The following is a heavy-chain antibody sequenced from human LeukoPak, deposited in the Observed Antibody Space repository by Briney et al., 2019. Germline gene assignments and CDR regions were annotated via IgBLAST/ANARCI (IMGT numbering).Heavy chain of an antibody. J-gene: IGHJ4*02. Sequence: GGSLRLSCAASGFTFSSYAMHWVRQAPGKGLEWVAVISYDGSNKYYADSVKGRFTISRDNSKNTLYLQMNSLRAEDTAVYYCARDSSSWYGEDYWGQGTLVTVSS. V-gene: IGHV3-30-3*01. CDR3: ARDSSSWYGEDY. CDR2: ISYDGSNK. D-gene: IGHD6-13*01. CDR1: GFTFSSYA.